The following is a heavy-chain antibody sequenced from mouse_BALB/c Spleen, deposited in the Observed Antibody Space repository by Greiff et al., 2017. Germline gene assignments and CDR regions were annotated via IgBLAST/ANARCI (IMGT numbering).Heavy chain of an antibody. Sequence: EVKLVESGGDLVKPGGSLKLSCAASGFTFSSYGMSWVRQTPDKRLELVATINSNGGSTYYPDSVKGRFTISRDNAKNTLYLQMSSLKSEDTAMYYCARDGTYYRYDSWFAYWGQGTLVTVSA. J-gene: IGHJ3*01. CDR3: ARDGTYYRYDSWFAY. V-gene: IGHV5-6-3*01. CDR1: GFTFSSYG. D-gene: IGHD2-14*01. CDR2: INSNGGST.